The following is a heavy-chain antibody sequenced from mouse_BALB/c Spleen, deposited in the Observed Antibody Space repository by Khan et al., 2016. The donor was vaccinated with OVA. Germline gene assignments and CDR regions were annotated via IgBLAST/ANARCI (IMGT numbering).Heavy chain of an antibody. CDR1: GYTFTSYT. CDR3: ARDGAYYRNDGWFAY. D-gene: IGHD2-14*01. V-gene: IGHV1-4*01. J-gene: IGHJ3*01. Sequence: QVQLQQPGAELARPGASVKMSCKASGYTFTSYTIHWIKQRPGQGLEWIGYINPSSGYTNYNQKFKDKATLTADKSTTTAYMQLSSLTSDDSAVDYCARDGAYYRNDGWFAYWGQGTLVTVSA. CDR2: INPSSGYT.